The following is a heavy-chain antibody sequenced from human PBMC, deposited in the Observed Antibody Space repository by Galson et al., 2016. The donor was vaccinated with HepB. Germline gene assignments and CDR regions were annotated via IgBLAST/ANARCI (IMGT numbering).Heavy chain of an antibody. V-gene: IGHV4-4*01. CDR1: GGSINSTAW. CDR3: ARLYIVEVPSEGFDP. D-gene: IGHD2-2*01. CDR2: IYHTGST. J-gene: IGHJ5*02. Sequence: APLSLTCGVSGGSINSTAWWSWVRQSPGQGLEWIGQIYHTGSTHYNPSLKSRVTISVDKSKNQFSLTLNSVTAADTAVYFCARLYIVEVPSEGFDPWGQGTLVTVSS.